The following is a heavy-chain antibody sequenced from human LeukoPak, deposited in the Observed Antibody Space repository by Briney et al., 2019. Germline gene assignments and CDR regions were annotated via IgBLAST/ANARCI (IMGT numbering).Heavy chain of an antibody. Sequence: GASVKVSCKASGYTFTSYYIHWVRQAPGQGLEWMGWISAYNGNTNYAQKLQGRVTMTTDTSTSTAYMELRSLRSDDTAVYYCARDQGLHSKTRFDYWGQGTLVTVSS. J-gene: IGHJ4*02. V-gene: IGHV1-18*04. D-gene: IGHD5-24*01. CDR3: ARDQGLHSKTRFDY. CDR1: GYTFTSYY. CDR2: ISAYNGNT.